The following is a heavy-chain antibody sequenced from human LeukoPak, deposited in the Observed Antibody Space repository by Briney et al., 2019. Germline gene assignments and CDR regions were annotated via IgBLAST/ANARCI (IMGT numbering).Heavy chain of an antibody. CDR1: GFTFSSYS. CDR3: AKPYYDFWSGHRYDAFDI. V-gene: IGHV3-21*04. CDR2: ISSSSSYI. D-gene: IGHD3-3*01. J-gene: IGHJ3*02. Sequence: MSGGSLSLSCVASGFTFSSYSMKWVRQAPGKGLEWVSSISSSSSYIDYADSVKGRFTISRDNSKNTLYLQMNSLRAEDTAVYYCAKPYYDFWSGHRYDAFDIWGQGTMVTVSS.